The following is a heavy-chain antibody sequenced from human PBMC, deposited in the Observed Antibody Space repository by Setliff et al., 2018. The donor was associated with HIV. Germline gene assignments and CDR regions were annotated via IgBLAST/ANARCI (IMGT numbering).Heavy chain of an antibody. CDR1: GFTFDDYA. Sequence: PGGSLRLSCAASGFTFDDYAMHWVRQAPGKGLEWVSFISWDGGSSDYADSVKGRFTISRDNSKSSLFLQMDSLRAEDTAFYYCAALGYSSTWNYWGQGTLVTAPQ. V-gene: IGHV3-43D*03. D-gene: IGHD6-13*01. CDR2: ISWDGGSS. CDR3: AALGYSSTWNY. J-gene: IGHJ4*02.